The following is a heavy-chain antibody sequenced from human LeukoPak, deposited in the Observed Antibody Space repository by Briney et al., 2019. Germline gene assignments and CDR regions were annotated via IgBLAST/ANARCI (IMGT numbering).Heavy chain of an antibody. CDR3: ARTPVPYCSSTSCYADWFDP. CDR2: ISYDGSNK. V-gene: IGHV3-30*04. J-gene: IGHJ5*02. CDR1: GFTFSSYA. D-gene: IGHD2-2*01. Sequence: GGSLRLSCAASGFTFSSYAMHWVRQAPGKGLEWVAVISYDGSNKYYADSVKGRFTISRDNSKNTLYRQMNSLRAEDTAVYYCARTPVPYCSSTSCYADWFDPWGQGTLVTVSS.